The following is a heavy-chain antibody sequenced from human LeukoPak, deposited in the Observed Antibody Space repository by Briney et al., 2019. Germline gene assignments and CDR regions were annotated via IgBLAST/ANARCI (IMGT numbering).Heavy chain of an antibody. V-gene: IGHV1-18*01. CDR3: ARRASSTSFLDAFDI. J-gene: IGHJ3*02. D-gene: IGHD2-2*01. CDR2: ISAYNGNT. Sequence: GASVKVSCKASGYTFSSHGISWVRQAPGQGLEWMGWISAYNGNTNYAQKFQGRVTMTTDTSTSTAYMELRSLRSDDTAVYYCARRASSTSFLDAFDIWGQGIMVTVSS. CDR1: GYTFSSHG.